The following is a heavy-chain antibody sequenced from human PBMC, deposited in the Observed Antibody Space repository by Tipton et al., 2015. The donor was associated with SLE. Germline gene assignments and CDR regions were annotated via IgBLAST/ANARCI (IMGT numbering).Heavy chain of an antibody. Sequence: TLSLTCTVSGGSISSGGYYWSWIRQHPGKGLEWIGYIYYTGSTYYNPSLKSRVTISVDTSKNQFSLKLSSVTAADTAVYYCARGRQDNYFDYWGQGTLVTVSS. V-gene: IGHV4-31*03. D-gene: IGHD2-15*01. CDR1: GGSISSGGYY. CDR3: ARGRQDNYFDY. J-gene: IGHJ4*02. CDR2: IYYTGST.